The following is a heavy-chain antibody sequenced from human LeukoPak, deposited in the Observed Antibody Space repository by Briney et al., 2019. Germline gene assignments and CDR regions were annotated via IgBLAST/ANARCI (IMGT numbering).Heavy chain of an antibody. CDR1: GYIFTSYG. CDR2: ISALNGNT. Sequence: GASVKVSCEASGYIFTSYGFAWVRQAPGQGLEWMGWISALNGNTNYAQRLQGRVTMTTDTSTSTAYMELRSLRSDDTAVYYCARDRDYGDYNTQDLFVYWGQGTLVTVSS. J-gene: IGHJ4*02. D-gene: IGHD4-17*01. CDR3: ARDRDYGDYNTQDLFVY. V-gene: IGHV1-18*01.